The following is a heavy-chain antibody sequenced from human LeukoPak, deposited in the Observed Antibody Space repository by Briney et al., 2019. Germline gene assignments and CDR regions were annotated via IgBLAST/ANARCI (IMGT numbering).Heavy chain of an antibody. CDR2: IYTSGST. J-gene: IGHJ4*02. CDR3: VKAHDSDSSFAY. V-gene: IGHV3-53*01. D-gene: IGHD3-22*01. CDR1: GFSVSANY. Sequence: PGGSLRLSCAASGFSVSANYMTWVRQAPGKGLEWVPLIYTSGSTFYADSVRGRFTISRDNSENTLYLDMNSLTAGDTAIYYCVKAHDSDSSFAYWGQGTLVTVSS.